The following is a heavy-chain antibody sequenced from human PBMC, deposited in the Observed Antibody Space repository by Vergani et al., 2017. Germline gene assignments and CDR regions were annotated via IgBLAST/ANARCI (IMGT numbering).Heavy chain of an antibody. CDR3: AKHFRGWGIDY. J-gene: IGHJ4*02. Sequence: QVQLVESGGGVVQPGRSLRLSCATSGFTLSNYDMQWIRQGPGKGLEFVAFIQFDGRNQYYADSVKGRFTLSRDFSKNTLYLQMNSLRTDDTATYYCAKHFRGWGIDYWGQGTQVIVSS. CDR2: IQFDGRNQ. V-gene: IGHV3-30*02. D-gene: IGHD3-16*01. CDR1: GFTLSNYD.